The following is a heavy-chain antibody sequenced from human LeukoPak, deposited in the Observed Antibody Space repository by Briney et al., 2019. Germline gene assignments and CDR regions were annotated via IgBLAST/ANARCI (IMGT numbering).Heavy chain of an antibody. CDR2: IDQDGSEK. D-gene: IGHD6-25*01. V-gene: IGHV3-7*01. CDR1: GFTFSSYW. J-gene: IGHJ3*01. CDR3: ARGMRQIDDAFDL. Sequence: GGSLRLSCAASGFTFSSYWMSWVRQAPGKGLEWVANIDQDGSEKYYVDSVKGRFTISRDNAKNSLYLQMNSLRAEDTAMYYCARGMRQIDDAFDLWGQGTMVTVSS.